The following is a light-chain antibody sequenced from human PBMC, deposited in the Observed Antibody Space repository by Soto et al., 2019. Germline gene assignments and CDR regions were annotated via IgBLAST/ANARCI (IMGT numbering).Light chain of an antibody. J-gene: IGKJ3*01. Sequence: DIVLTQSPGTLSSSPGERATLSCRASQSVSRNSLAWYQQQPGQAPRLLIYGASSRATDIPDRFSGSGSGTDFTLIVSRLEPEDFAVYFCQQYGTSPPTFGPGTKVDIK. CDR2: GAS. V-gene: IGKV3-20*01. CDR1: QSVSRNS. CDR3: QQYGTSPPT.